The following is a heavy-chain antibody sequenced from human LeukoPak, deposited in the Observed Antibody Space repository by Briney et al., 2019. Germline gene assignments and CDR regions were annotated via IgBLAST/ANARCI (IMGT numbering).Heavy chain of an antibody. J-gene: IGHJ6*03. Sequence: SEALSLTCTVSGGSISSYYWSWIRQPPGKGLEWIGYIYYSGSTNYNPSLKSRVTISVDTSKNQFSLKLSSVIAADTAVYYCARTTEGYCSSASCFGFSYSYYMDVWGKGTTVTISS. V-gene: IGHV4-59*01. CDR3: ARTTEGYCSSASCFGFSYSYYMDV. CDR1: GGSISSYY. CDR2: IYYSGST. D-gene: IGHD2-2*01.